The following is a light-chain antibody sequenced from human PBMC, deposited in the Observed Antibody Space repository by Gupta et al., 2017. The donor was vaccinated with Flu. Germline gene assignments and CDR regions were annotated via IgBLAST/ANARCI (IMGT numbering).Light chain of an antibody. CDR1: SSDIGSYNY. J-gene: IGLJ2*01. CDR3: SSCTSSTTVV. V-gene: IGLV2-14*01. CDR2: GVT. Sequence: GQSITISCTGTSSDIGSYNYVSWYQQHPGKAPKLLIYGVTNRPSGVSNRFSGSKSGDTASLTISGLQAEDEADYYCSSCTSSTTVVFGGGTKLTVL.